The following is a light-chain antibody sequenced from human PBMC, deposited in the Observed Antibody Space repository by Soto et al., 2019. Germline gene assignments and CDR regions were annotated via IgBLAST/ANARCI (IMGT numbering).Light chain of an antibody. CDR3: LQHKTYSLT. V-gene: IGKV1-17*01. CDR2: AAF. CDR1: QDTRND. J-gene: IGKJ5*01. Sequence: DIQMTQSPSSLSASVGDRVTITCRASQDTRNDLCWYQQKPGKAPKRLIYAAFILQSGVPPRVSGNGSGAEFNLTISSLQAEDYSAYFCLQHKTYSLTFEEGTLLE.